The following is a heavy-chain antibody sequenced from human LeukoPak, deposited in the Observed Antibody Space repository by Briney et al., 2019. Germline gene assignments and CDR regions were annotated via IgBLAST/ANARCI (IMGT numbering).Heavy chain of an antibody. D-gene: IGHD6-6*01. V-gene: IGHV3-53*01. CDR2: IYGGGAT. CDR3: VRLLPASRHYFDY. Sequence: PGGSLRLSCAASGLILSSDYLAWVRQAPGKGLEWISVIYGGGATHYSESVRGRFTISRDNSKNELFLKINSLRVEDTDVYHCVRLLPASRHYFDYWGQGTLVTVSS. CDR1: GLILSSDY. J-gene: IGHJ4*02.